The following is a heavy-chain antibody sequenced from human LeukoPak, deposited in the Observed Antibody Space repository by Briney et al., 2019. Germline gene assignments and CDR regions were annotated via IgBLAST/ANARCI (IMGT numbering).Heavy chain of an antibody. J-gene: IGHJ4*02. CDR2: IYYSGST. CDR1: GVSISSYY. V-gene: IGHV4-59*01. CDR3: ARASHDYGDYSHFDY. D-gene: IGHD4-17*01. Sequence: SETLSLTCTVSGVSISSYYWSWIRQPPGKGLEWIGYIYYSGSTNYNPSLKSRVTISVDTSKNQFSLKLSSVTAADTAVYYCARASHDYGDYSHFDYWGQGTLVTVSS.